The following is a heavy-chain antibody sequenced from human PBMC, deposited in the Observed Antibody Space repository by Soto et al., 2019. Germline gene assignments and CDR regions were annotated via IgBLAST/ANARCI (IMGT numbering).Heavy chain of an antibody. CDR3: VRDYLLTGFDP. D-gene: IGHD3-9*01. Sequence: SETLSLTCTVSGGSITNYYWTWVRQPPGKGLEWIGYVYYSGSTNYNPSLESRVTISIDASKNQFSLKMKSVTAADTAVYYCVRDYLLTGFDPWGQGALVTVSS. J-gene: IGHJ5*02. CDR2: VYYSGST. V-gene: IGHV4-59*01. CDR1: GGSITNYY.